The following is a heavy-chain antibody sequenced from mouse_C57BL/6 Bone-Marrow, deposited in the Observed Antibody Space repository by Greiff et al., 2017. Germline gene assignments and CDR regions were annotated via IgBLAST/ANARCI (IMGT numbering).Heavy chain of an antibody. V-gene: IGHV1-63*01. Sequence: QVQLQQSGAELVRPGTSVKMSCKASGYTFTNYWIGWAKQRPGHGLEWIGDIYPGGGYTNYNEKFKGKATLTADKSSSTAYMQCSSLTSEDSAIYYCARHYYGSSRAWFAYWGQGTLVTVSA. CDR2: IYPGGGYT. CDR1: GYTFTNYW. CDR3: ARHYYGSSRAWFAY. J-gene: IGHJ3*01. D-gene: IGHD1-1*01.